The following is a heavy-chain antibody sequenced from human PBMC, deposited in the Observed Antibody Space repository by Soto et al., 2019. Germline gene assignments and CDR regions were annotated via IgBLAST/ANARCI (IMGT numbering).Heavy chain of an antibody. CDR2: IIPIFGTA. D-gene: IGHD1-1*01. Sequence: SVKVSCKASGGTFSSYAISWVRQAPGQGLEWMGGIIPIFGTANYAQKFQGRVTITADESTSTAYMELSSLRSEDTAVYYCARDSTGTTFHLYQKWSDPWGQGTLVTV. CDR1: GGTFSSYA. V-gene: IGHV1-69*13. CDR3: ARDSTGTTFHLYQKWSDP. J-gene: IGHJ5*02.